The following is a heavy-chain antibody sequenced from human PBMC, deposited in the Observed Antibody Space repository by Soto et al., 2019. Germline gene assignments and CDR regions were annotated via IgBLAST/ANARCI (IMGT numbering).Heavy chain of an antibody. CDR3: SRVGGYYGDYPNFDY. V-gene: IGHV4-59*01. J-gene: IGHJ4*02. CDR2: IYYSGST. D-gene: IGHD4-17*01. Sequence: SETLSLTCSVSGSSISSYYWSWIRQPPGKGLEWIGNIYYSGSTNYNPSLKSRVIISVASSKNQFPLRLNSVTAADTAVYYCSRVGGYYGDYPNFDYWGQGTLVTVSS. CDR1: GSSISSYY.